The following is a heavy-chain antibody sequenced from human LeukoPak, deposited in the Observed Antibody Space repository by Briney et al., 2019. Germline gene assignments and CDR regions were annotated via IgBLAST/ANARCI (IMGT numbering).Heavy chain of an antibody. CDR2: IIPIFGTA. CDR3: ARGGYGSANWFDP. J-gene: IGHJ5*02. Sequence: ASVKVSCKASGGTFSSYAISWVRQAPGQGLEWMGGIIPIFGTANYAQKFQGRVTITTDESTSTAYMELSSLRSEDTAVYYCARGGYGSANWFDPWGQGTLVTVSS. D-gene: IGHD3-10*01. CDR1: GGTFSSYA. V-gene: IGHV1-69*05.